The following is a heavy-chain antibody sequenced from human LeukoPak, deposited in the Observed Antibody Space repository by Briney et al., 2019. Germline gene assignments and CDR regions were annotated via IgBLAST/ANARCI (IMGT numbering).Heavy chain of an antibody. CDR2: ISGSGGST. Sequence: QPGGSLRLSCAASGFTFSSYAMSWVRQAPGKGLEWVSAISGSGGSTYYADSVKGRFTISRDNSKNTLYLQMNSLRAGDTAVYYCARVDTANTYLHPVDYWGQGTLVTVSS. CDR1: GFTFSSYA. J-gene: IGHJ4*02. D-gene: IGHD5-18*01. V-gene: IGHV3-23*01. CDR3: ARVDTANTYLHPVDY.